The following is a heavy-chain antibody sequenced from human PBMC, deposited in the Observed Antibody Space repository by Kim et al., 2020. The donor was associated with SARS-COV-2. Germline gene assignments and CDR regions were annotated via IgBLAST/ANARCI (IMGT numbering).Heavy chain of an antibody. Sequence: SVKVSCKASGGTFSSYAISWVRQAPGQGLEWMGGIIPIFGTANYAQKFQGRVTITADESTSTAYMELSSLRSEDTAVYYCARPNHIAAAGNGGFDPWGQGTLVTVSS. CDR3: ARPNHIAAAGNGGFDP. V-gene: IGHV1-69*13. J-gene: IGHJ5*02. CDR2: IIPIFGTA. D-gene: IGHD6-13*01. CDR1: GGTFSSYA.